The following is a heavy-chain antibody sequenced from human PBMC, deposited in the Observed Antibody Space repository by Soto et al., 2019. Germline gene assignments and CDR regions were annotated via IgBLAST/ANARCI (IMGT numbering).Heavy chain of an antibody. CDR3: ARDHGEYCSGGSCYPTWYFDL. J-gene: IGHJ2*01. V-gene: IGHV3-48*02. D-gene: IGHD2-15*01. CDR1: GFTFSSYS. Sequence: GGSLRLSCAASGFTFSSYSMNWVRQAPGKGLEWVSYISSSSSTIYYADSVKGRFTISRDNAKNSLYLQMNSLRDEDTAVYYCARDHGEYCSGGSCYPTWYFDLCGRGTLVTLSS. CDR2: ISSSSSTI.